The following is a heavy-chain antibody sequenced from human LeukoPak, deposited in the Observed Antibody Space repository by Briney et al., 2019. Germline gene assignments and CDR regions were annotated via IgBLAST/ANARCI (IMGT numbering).Heavy chain of an antibody. CDR1: GFTFSSYA. CDR2: ISGSGGST. Sequence: PGGSPRLSCAASGFTFSSYAMSWVRQAPGKGLEWVSAISGSGGSTYYADSVKGRFTISRDNSKNTLYLQMNSLKAEDTAVYYCAKGVFGVVPAATFDYWGQGTLVTVSS. J-gene: IGHJ4*02. CDR3: AKGVFGVVPAATFDY. V-gene: IGHV3-23*01. D-gene: IGHD2-2*01.